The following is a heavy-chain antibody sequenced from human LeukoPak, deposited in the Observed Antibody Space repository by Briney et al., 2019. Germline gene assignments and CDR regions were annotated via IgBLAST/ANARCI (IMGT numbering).Heavy chain of an antibody. CDR3: ARNPSLHIVVVTAIDY. CDR1: GGPISSSSYY. J-gene: IGHJ4*02. Sequence: PSETLSLTCTVSGGPISSSSYYWGWIRQPPGKGLEWIGNINYSGRTYYNPSLKSRVTISVDTSKNQFSLKLSSVTAADTAVYYCARNPSLHIVVVTAIDYWGLGTLVTVSS. D-gene: IGHD2-21*02. V-gene: IGHV4-39*01. CDR2: INYSGRT.